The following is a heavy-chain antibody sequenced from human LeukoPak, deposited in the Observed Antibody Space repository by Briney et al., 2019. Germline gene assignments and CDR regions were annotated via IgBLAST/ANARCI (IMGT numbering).Heavy chain of an antibody. V-gene: IGHV3-30*18. J-gene: IGHJ4*02. CDR2: ISYDGSNK. Sequence: PGGSLRLSCAASGFSFSSYGMHWVRQAPGKGLEWVAVISYDGSNKYHADSVKGRFTISRDNSKNTLYLQMNSLRVEDTAVYYCAKEPTYYYDSSGYYYFDYWGQGTLVTVSS. CDR3: AKEPTYYYDSSGYYYFDY. CDR1: GFSFSSYG. D-gene: IGHD3-22*01.